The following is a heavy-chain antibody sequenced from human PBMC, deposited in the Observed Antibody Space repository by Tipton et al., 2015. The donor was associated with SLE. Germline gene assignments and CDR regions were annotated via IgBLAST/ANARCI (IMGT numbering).Heavy chain of an antibody. CDR3: ARESGDSGYFDL. D-gene: IGHD1-26*01. Sequence: TLSLTCTVSGGSISSGDYYWSFIRQPPGKGLEWIGYIYYSGSTYYNPSLKSRGTISVDTSKNQFSLRLTSVTAADTAVYYCARESGDSGYFDLWGRGTLVTVSS. CDR1: GGSISSGDYY. CDR2: IYYSGST. J-gene: IGHJ2*01. V-gene: IGHV4-30-4*01.